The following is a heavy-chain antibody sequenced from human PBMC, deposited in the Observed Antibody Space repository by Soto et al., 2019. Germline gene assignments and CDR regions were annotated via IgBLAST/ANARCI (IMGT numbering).Heavy chain of an antibody. Sequence: QVQLVESGGGVVQPGRSLRLSCAASGFTFSSYGMHWVRQAPGKGLEWVAVISYDGSNKYYADSVKGRFTISRDNSKNTLYLQMNSLRAEDTAVYYCAKAGTYSSSWGPDVWGQGTTVTVSS. CDR2: ISYDGSNK. D-gene: IGHD6-13*01. J-gene: IGHJ6*02. V-gene: IGHV3-30*18. CDR1: GFTFSSYG. CDR3: AKAGTYSSSWGPDV.